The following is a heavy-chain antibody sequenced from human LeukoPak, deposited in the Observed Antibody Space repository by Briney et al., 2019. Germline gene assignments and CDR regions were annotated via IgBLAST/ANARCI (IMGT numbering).Heavy chain of an antibody. V-gene: IGHV4-30-2*01. CDR2: IYHSGST. CDR1: GGSISSGGYS. Sequence: SQTLSLTCAVSGGSISSGGYSWSWIRQPPGTGLEWIGYIYHSGSTYYNPSLKSRVTISVDRSKNQFSLKLSSVTAADTAVYYCARSLERSGSYNWFDPWGQGTLVTVSS. CDR3: ARSLERSGSYNWFDP. J-gene: IGHJ5*02. D-gene: IGHD3-10*01.